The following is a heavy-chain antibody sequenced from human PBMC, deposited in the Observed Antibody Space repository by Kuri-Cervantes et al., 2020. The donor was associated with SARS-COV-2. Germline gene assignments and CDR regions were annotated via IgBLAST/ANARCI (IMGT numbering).Heavy chain of an antibody. CDR2: ISSSGSTI. J-gene: IGHJ4*02. D-gene: IGHD3-10*01. V-gene: IGHV3-11*04. Sequence: GGSLRLSCAASGFTFSDYYMSWIRQAPGKGLEWVSYISSSGSTIYYADSVKGRFTISRDNAKNSLYLQMNSLRAEDTAVYYCARSLWFGELSFDYWGQGTLVTVSS. CDR1: GFTFSDYY. CDR3: ARSLWFGELSFDY.